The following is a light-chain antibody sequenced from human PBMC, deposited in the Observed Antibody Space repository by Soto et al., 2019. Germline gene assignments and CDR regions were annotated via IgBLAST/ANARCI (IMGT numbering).Light chain of an antibody. CDR2: DVS. CDR1: QNIERW. Sequence: DIQMTQSPSTLSASVGDRVTITCRASQNIERWLAWYQQKPGKAPKLLLYDVSSLESGVPSRFSGSGSGTEFILTINKMQREDFATYYCQQTYNLPRTFGQGTKV. J-gene: IGKJ1*01. CDR3: QQTYNLPRT. V-gene: IGKV1-5*01.